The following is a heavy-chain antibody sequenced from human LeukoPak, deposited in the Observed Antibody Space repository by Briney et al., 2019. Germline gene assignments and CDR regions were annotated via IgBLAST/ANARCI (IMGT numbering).Heavy chain of an antibody. Sequence: GGSLRLSCAPSGFTFSSYSMNWVRQAPGKGLEWVASIRRNSSYIYYADSVKGGFSISRDNDKSSLCLRMNSVRAEETAVYYCARERAEVWWVHGNNWFDPWGQGALVTVSS. V-gene: IGHV3-21*01. J-gene: IGHJ5*02. D-gene: IGHD1-26*01. CDR1: GFTFSSYS. CDR3: ARERAEVWWVHGNNWFDP. CDR2: IRRNSSYI.